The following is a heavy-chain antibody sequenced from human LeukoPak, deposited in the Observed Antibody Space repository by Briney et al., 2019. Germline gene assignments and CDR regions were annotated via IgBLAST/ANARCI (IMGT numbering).Heavy chain of an antibody. V-gene: IGHV3-74*01. CDR1: GFTFSSYW. CDR3: ARSSYPYYFDY. D-gene: IGHD6-19*01. J-gene: IGHJ4*02. CDR2: INSDGSST. Sequence: GGSLRLSCAASGFTFSSYWMHWVRQAPGKGLVWVSRINSDGSSTNYADSVKGRFTIFRDNARNTLYLQMNSLRAEDTAVYYCARSSYPYYFDYWGQGTLVTVSS.